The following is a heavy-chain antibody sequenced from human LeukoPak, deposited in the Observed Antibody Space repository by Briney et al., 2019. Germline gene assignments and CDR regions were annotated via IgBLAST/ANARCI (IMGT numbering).Heavy chain of an antibody. CDR2: IQFDGNDK. V-gene: IGHV3-30*02. CDR3: AKVLGSSMTVNQVIDY. CDR1: GFNFKAFG. Sequence: GGSLRLSCAASGFNFKAFGMHWVRPAPGKGLEWVTFIQFDGNDKYYADSVKGRFTISRDNSKNTLYLQMHSLRAEDTALYFCAKVLGSSMTVNQVIDYWGQGTLVTVSS. D-gene: IGHD3-22*01. J-gene: IGHJ4*02.